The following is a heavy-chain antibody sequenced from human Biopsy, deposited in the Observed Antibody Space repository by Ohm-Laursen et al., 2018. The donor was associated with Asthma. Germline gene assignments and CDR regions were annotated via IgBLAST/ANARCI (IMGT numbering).Heavy chain of an antibody. Sequence: YWSWIRQAPGKGLEWVSVIYSGGTSHTADSVRGRFTISRDYSKNTLYLQMHSLRAEDTAVYYCARGDSSNWSHYYFDYWGQGTLVTVSS. D-gene: IGHD3-22*01. CDR1: Y. CDR2: IYSGGTS. V-gene: IGHV3-53*01. CDR3: ARGDSSNWSHYYFDY. J-gene: IGHJ4*02.